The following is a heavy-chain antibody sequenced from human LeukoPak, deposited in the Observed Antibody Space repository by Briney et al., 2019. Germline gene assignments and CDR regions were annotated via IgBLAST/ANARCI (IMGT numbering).Heavy chain of an antibody. V-gene: IGHV3-33*01. D-gene: IGHD1-26*01. Sequence: GRSLRLSCAASGFTFRSYGMHWVRQAPGKGLEWVAVIWYDGSNKYYADSVKGRFTISRDNSKNTLYLQMNSLRAEDTAVYYCAREFATSGLYFDYWGQGTLVTVSS. CDR2: IWYDGSNK. J-gene: IGHJ4*02. CDR3: AREFATSGLYFDY. CDR1: GFTFRSYG.